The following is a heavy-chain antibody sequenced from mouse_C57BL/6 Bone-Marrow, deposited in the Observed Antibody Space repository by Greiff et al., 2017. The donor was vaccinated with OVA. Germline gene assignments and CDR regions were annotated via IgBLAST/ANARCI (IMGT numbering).Heavy chain of an antibody. CDR2: ISSGGDYI. D-gene: IGHD2-3*01. J-gene: IGHJ1*03. CDR1: GFTFSSYA. V-gene: IGHV5-9-1*02. CDR3: TRDGGSYGYCDV. Sequence: EVKLVESGEGLVKPGGSLKLSCAASGFTFSSYAMSWVRQTPEKRLEWVAYISSGGDYIYYADTVKGRFTIARDNARNTLYLQMSSLKSEDTAMYYCTRDGGSYGYCDVWGTGTTVTVSS.